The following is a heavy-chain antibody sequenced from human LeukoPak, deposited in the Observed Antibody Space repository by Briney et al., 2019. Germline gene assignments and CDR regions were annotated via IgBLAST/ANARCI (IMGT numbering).Heavy chain of an antibody. CDR3: ARHQPDDYSGYH. J-gene: IGHJ5*02. CDR2: ISGSGSST. D-gene: IGHD3-22*01. Sequence: GGSLRPSCAASGFTFSSFAMSWVRQAPGKGLEWVSAISGSGSSTYYADSVKGRFTISRDNSKNTLYLQMTSLRAEDTAVYYRARHQPDDYSGYHWGQGTLVTVSS. CDR1: GFTFSSFA. V-gene: IGHV3-23*01.